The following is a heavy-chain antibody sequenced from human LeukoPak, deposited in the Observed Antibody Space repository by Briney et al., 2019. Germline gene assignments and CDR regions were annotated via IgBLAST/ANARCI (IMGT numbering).Heavy chain of an antibody. CDR1: GFTFSSYA. V-gene: IGHV3-30*04. D-gene: IGHD1-26*01. Sequence: GRSLRLSCAASGFTFSSYAMHWVRQAPGKGLEWVAVISYDGSNKYYADSVKGRFTISRDNSKNTLYLQMNSLSAEDTAVYYCARDPVPVGATFLPGYFDYWGQGTLVTVSS. J-gene: IGHJ4*02. CDR3: ARDPVPVGATFLPGYFDY. CDR2: ISYDGSNK.